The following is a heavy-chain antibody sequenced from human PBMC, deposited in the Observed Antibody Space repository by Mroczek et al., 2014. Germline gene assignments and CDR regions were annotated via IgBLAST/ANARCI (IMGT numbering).Heavy chain of an antibody. CDR2: INPNSGGT. V-gene: IGHV1-2*02. CDR3: ARDTHYYTLLLVGYMDV. D-gene: IGHD3-22*01. CDR1: GYTFTGYY. J-gene: IGHJ6*03. Sequence: GGKKPGASVKVSCKASGYTFTGYYMHWVRQAPGQGLEWMGWINPNSGGTNYAQKFQGRVTMTRDTSISTAYMELSRLRSDDTAVYYCARDTHYYTLLLVGYMDVWGKGTTVTVSS.